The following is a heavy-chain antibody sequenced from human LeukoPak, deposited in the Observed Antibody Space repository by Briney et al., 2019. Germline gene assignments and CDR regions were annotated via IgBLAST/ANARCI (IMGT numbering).Heavy chain of an antibody. J-gene: IGHJ4*02. V-gene: IGHV3-64D*09. CDR3: VRGARLQLLFY. Sequence: GGFLRLSCSASGFTFSSYAMHWVRQAPGKGLEYVSAISSNGGSTNYADSVKGRFTISRDNSKNTLYLQMSSLRAEDTAVYYCVRGARLQLLFYWGQGTLVTVSS. D-gene: IGHD5-24*01. CDR1: GFTFSSYA. CDR2: ISSNGGST.